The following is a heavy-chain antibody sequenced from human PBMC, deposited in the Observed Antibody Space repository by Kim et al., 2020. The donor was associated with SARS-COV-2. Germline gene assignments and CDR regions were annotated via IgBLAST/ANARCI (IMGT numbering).Heavy chain of an antibody. D-gene: IGHD1-7*01. J-gene: IGHJ6*02. Sequence: GESLKISCKGSGYSFTSYWISWVRQMPGKGLEWMGRIDPSDSYTNYSPSFQGHVTISADKSISTAYLQWSSLKASDTAMHYCARHQGGTPYYGMDVWGQGTTVTVSS. V-gene: IGHV5-10-1*01. CDR2: IDPSDSYT. CDR3: ARHQGGTPYYGMDV. CDR1: GYSFTSYW.